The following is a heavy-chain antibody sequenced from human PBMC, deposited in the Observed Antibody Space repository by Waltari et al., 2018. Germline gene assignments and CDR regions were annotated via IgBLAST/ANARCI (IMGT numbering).Heavy chain of an antibody. J-gene: IGHJ4*02. D-gene: IGHD2-15*01. CDR1: GAYVSSPYL. CDR2: IHPIGRT. Sequence: QLQLQESGPGLVKPSGTLSITCTVSGAYVSSPYLWNRVRQSPEKGLEWIGQIHPIGRTNYNPSLESRVTVSIDMSNNQFSLKLTSATAADTAVYYCARDRGRGLYLDSWGQGTLVTVSP. CDR3: ARDRGRGLYLDS. V-gene: IGHV4-4*02.